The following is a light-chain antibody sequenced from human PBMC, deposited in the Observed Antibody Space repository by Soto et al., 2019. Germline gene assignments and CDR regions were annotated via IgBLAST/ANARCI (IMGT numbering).Light chain of an antibody. CDR3: GTGDKSLSAGV. V-gene: IGLV1-51*01. J-gene: IGLJ3*02. CDR1: SSNIGNNY. Sequence: QSVLTQPPSVSAAPGQTVTISCSGSSSNIGNNYVSWYQQLPGTAPKLLIYENNKRPSGIPDRFSCSKSGTSATLGITGPQTGDEADYYCGTGDKSLSAGVFGGGTKLTV. CDR2: ENN.